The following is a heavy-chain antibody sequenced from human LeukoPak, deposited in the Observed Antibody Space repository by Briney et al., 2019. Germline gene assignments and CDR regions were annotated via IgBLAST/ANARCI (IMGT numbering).Heavy chain of an antibody. CDR2: IIPILGIA. Sequence: ASVKVSCKASGGTFSSYAISWVRQVPGQGLEWMGRIIPILGIANYAQKFQGRVTITADKSTSTAYMELSSLRSGDTAVYYCATATFISLDWGQGTMVTVSS. CDR1: GGTFSSYA. J-gene: IGHJ3*01. V-gene: IGHV1-69*04. CDR3: ATATFISLD. D-gene: IGHD1-14*01.